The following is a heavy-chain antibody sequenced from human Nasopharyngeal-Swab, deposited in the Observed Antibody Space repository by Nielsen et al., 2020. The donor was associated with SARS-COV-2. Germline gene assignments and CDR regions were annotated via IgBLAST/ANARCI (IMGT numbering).Heavy chain of an antibody. CDR1: GGSISSSSYY. CDR2: IYYSGST. V-gene: IGHV4-39*01. J-gene: IGHJ4*02. D-gene: IGHD6-13*01. Sequence: SETLSLTCTVSGGSISSSSYYWGSMRQPPGKGLEWIGSIYYSGSTYYNPSLKSRVTISVDTSKNQFSLKLSSVTAADTAVYYCARPRPLQQLVPWYFDYWGQGTLVTVSS. CDR3: ARPRPLQQLVPWYFDY.